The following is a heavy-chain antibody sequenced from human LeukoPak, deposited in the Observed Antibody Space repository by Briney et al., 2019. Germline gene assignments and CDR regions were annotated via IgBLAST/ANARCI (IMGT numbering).Heavy chain of an antibody. CDR1: GFTFSSYW. CDR2: INTDGSST. V-gene: IGHV3-74*01. Sequence: GGSLRLSCTASGFTFSSYWMHWVRQTPGKGLVWVSRINTDGSSTNYADSVKGRFTISRDNAKNTLYLQMNCLRSAGTAVYFCARPVYYGSQSYWDYWGQGTLVTVSS. J-gene: IGHJ4*02. D-gene: IGHD3-10*01. CDR3: ARPVYYGSQSYWDY.